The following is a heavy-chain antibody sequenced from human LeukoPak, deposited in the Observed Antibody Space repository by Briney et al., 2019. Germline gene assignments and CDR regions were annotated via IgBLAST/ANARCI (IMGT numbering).Heavy chain of an antibody. Sequence: PGGSLRLSCAASGFTFSGYYMHWVRQAPGKGLVWVSRIKSDGSTTNYADSVKGRFTISRDNAKNTLYLQMNSLRAEDTAVYYCVRVDPLDNSGPTWGQGTLVTVSS. D-gene: IGHD3-22*01. CDR3: VRVDPLDNSGPT. CDR2: IKSDGSTT. V-gene: IGHV3-74*01. CDR1: GFTFSGYY. J-gene: IGHJ5*02.